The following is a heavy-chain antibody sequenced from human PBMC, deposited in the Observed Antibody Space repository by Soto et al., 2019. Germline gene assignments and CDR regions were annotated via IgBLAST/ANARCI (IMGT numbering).Heavy chain of an antibody. V-gene: IGHV3-30*03. J-gene: IGHJ4*02. CDR2: ISYDGGLQ. CDR1: GFTFSSYG. CDR3: VSDRGYGHASVPYS. D-gene: IGHD5-18*01. Sequence: QAQLVESGGGVVQPGRSLRLSCAASGFTFSSYGMHWVRQAPGTGLEWVAVISYDGGLQHYADSVQGRFTISRDTSKNMVLLQMNSLRAEDTAVYYCVSDRGYGHASVPYSWGQGALVSVSS.